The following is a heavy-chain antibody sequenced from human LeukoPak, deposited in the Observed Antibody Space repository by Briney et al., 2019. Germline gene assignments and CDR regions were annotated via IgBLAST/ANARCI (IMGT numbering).Heavy chain of an antibody. D-gene: IGHD3-10*01. CDR3: ARGSLYYYGSGSLPQPFDY. V-gene: IGHV3-48*02. Sequence: PRGSLRLSCAGSGFTFSSYSMNWVRQAPGKGLEWVSYISSGSSTIYYADSVKGRFTISRDNAKNSLYLQMNSLRDEDTAVYYCARGSLYYYGSGSLPQPFDYWGQGTLVTVSS. J-gene: IGHJ4*02. CDR1: GFTFSSYS. CDR2: ISSGSSTI.